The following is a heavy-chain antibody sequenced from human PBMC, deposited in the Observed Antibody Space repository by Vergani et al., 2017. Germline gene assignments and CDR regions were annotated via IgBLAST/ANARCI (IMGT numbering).Heavy chain of an antibody. J-gene: IGHJ5*01. CDR3: ARARGIETCYMSNGLDS. CDR1: GFSFNSYW. V-gene: IGHV3-74*03. Sequence: DVHLAESGGGFFQPGGSLRLSCSASGFSFNSYWMHWVRQVPGKGLLWVSRIKSDGSITAYADSVKGRFTISRDNAQNTMYLQMNSLRVEDTGVYYCARARGIETCYMSNGLDSWGRETLVTVSS. D-gene: IGHD2-8*01. CDR2: IKSDGSIT.